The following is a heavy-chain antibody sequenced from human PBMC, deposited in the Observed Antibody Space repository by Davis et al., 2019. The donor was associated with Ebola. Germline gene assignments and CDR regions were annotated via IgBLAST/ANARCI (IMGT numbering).Heavy chain of an antibody. V-gene: IGHV4-34*01. CDR3: ARGSVSDTAMVEGYYFDY. CDR2: INHSGST. J-gene: IGHJ4*02. Sequence: PGGSLRLSCAVYGGSFSGYYWSWIRQPPGKGLEWIGEINHSGSTNYNPSLKSRVTISVDTSKNQFSLKLSSVTAADTAVYYCARGSVSDTAMVEGYYFDYWGQGTLVTVSS. CDR1: GGSFSGYY. D-gene: IGHD5-18*01.